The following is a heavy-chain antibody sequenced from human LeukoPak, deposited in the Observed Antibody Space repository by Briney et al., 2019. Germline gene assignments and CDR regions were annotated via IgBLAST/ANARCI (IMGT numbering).Heavy chain of an antibody. CDR3: AREPQGDLPWFDP. Sequence: SETLSLTCAVYGGSFSGYYWSWIRQPPGKGLEWIGEINHSGSTNYNPSLKSRVTISVDTSKNQFSLKLSSVTAADTAVYYCAREPQGDLPWFDPWGRGTLVTVSS. V-gene: IGHV4-34*01. D-gene: IGHD2-21*02. J-gene: IGHJ5*02. CDR2: INHSGST. CDR1: GGSFSGYY.